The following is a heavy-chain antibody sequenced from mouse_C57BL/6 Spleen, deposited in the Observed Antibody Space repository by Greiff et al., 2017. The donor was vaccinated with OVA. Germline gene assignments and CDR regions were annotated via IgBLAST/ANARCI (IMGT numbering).Heavy chain of an antibody. CDR1: GFTFSDAW. CDR2: IRNKANNHAT. D-gene: IGHD1-1*01. J-gene: IGHJ4*01. Sequence: EVQGVESGGGLVQPGGSMKLSCAASGFTFSDAWMDWVRQSPEKGLEWVAEIRNKANNHATYYAESVKGRFTISRDDSKSSVYLQMNSLRAEDTGIYYCTRHYGSRDAMDYWGQGTSVTVSS. CDR3: TRHYGSRDAMDY. V-gene: IGHV6-6*01.